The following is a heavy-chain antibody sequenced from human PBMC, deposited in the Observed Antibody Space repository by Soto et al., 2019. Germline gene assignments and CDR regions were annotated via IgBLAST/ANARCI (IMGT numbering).Heavy chain of an antibody. CDR1: GFTFSSYG. V-gene: IGHV3-33*01. D-gene: IGHD2-2*02. J-gene: IGHJ3*02. CDR3: ARGSVPAAIDAFDI. CDR2: IWYDGSNK. Sequence: VGSLRLSCAASGFTFSSYGMHWVRQAPGKGLEWVAVIWYDGSNKYYADSVKGRFTISRDNSKNTLYLQMNSLRAEDTAVYYCARGSVPAAIDAFDIWGQGTMVTGSS.